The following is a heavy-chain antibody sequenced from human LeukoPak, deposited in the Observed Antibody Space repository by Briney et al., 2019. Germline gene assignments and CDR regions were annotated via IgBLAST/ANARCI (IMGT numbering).Heavy chain of an antibody. Sequence: EPSETLSLTCTVSGGSISSYYWSWIRQPPGKGLGWIGYIYYSGSTNYNPSLKSRVTISVDTSKNQFPLKLSSVTAADTAVYYCARDHGNGDAFDIWGQGTMVTVSS. CDR1: GGSISSYY. J-gene: IGHJ3*02. CDR2: IYYSGST. CDR3: ARDHGNGDAFDI. D-gene: IGHD1-14*01. V-gene: IGHV4-59*01.